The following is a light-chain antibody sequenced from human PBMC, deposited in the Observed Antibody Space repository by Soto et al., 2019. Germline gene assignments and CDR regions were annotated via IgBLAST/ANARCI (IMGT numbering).Light chain of an antibody. V-gene: IGLV2-14*01. CDR1: SSDVGGYNY. Sequence: QSALTQPASVSGSPGQSITISCTGTSSDVGGYNYVSWYQPYPGKAPKLMIYDVSNRPSGVSNRFSGSKSGNTASLTISGLQAEDEADYYCSSYTSSSTQVFGGGTTLTVL. CDR2: DVS. J-gene: IGLJ2*01. CDR3: SSYTSSSTQV.